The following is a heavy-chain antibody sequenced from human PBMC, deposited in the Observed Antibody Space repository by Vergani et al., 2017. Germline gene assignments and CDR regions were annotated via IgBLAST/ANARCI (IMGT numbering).Heavy chain of an antibody. D-gene: IGHD3-9*01. CDR3: ARGDYGILTGYRY. J-gene: IGHJ4*02. CDR2: INPSGGHT. CDR1: AYTFSNYY. V-gene: IGHV1-46*03. Sequence: VQVVPSGAEVKKSGASVKVSCKTSAYTFSNYYMHWVRPAPGQGLEWMGIINPSGGHTNYAQKFQGRVTITRDTSTSTVNMELSSLRSEDTAIYYCARGDYGILTGYRYWGKGTLVTVSA.